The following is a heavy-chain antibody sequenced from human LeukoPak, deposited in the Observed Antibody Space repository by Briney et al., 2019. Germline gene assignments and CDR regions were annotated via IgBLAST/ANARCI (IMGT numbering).Heavy chain of an antibody. J-gene: IGHJ4*02. CDR2: IIPVFGTS. D-gene: IGHD3-9*01. Sequence: GASVKVTCKASGGSFRTYAISWVRQAHGQGLEYIGGIIPVFGTSIYAQKFQGRVTITADESTSTAYMELNSLRSEDTAVYYCARDLEGITIFYWGQGTLVTVSS. CDR1: GGSFRTYA. CDR3: ARDLEGITIFY. V-gene: IGHV1-69*13.